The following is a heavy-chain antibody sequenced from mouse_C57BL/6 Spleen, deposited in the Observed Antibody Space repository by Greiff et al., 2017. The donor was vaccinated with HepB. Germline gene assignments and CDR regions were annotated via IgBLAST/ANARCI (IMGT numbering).Heavy chain of an antibody. CDR2: IDPSDSET. CDR3: ARGSSGVDY. J-gene: IGHJ2*01. Sequence: QVQLQQPGAELVRPGSSVKLSCKASGYTFTSYWMHWVKQRPIQGLEWIGNIDPSDSETHYNQKFKNKATLTVDKSSSTAYMQLSSLTSEDSAVYYCARGSSGVDYWGQGTTLTVSS. D-gene: IGHD3-2*02. V-gene: IGHV1-52*01. CDR1: GYTFTSYW.